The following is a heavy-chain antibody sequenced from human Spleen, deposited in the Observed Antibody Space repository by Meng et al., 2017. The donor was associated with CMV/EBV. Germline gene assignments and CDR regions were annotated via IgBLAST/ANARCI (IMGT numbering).Heavy chain of an antibody. CDR1: GFTFSSHW. V-gene: IGHV3-74*01. J-gene: IGHJ4*01. Sequence: GGSLRLSCAASGFTFSSHWMHWVRQAPGKGLVWVTRISPDATNTNYAESVKGRFTITRDNAKNTLYLQMDSLGDEDTAVYFCARVGGAYYDFRSGRPLDYRGQGTPVTVSS. CDR2: ISPDATNT. CDR3: ARVGGAYYDFRSGRPLDY. D-gene: IGHD3-3*01.